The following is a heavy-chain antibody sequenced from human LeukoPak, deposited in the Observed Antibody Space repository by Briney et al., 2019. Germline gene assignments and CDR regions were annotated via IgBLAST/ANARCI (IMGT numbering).Heavy chain of an antibody. Sequence: GGSLRLSCAASGFTFSSYSMNWVRQAPGKGLEWVSSISSSSYIYYSDSVKGRFTISRDNAKNSLYLQMNSLRAEDTAVYYCARANWDCSSTSCSPYWGQGTLVTVSS. D-gene: IGHD2-2*01. CDR1: GFTFSSYS. CDR2: ISSSSYI. CDR3: ARANWDCSSTSCSPY. V-gene: IGHV3-21*01. J-gene: IGHJ4*02.